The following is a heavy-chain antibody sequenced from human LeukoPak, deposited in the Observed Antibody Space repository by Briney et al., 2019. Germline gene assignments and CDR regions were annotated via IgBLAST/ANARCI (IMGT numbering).Heavy chain of an antibody. CDR2: INHSGST. CDR1: GGSISSGGYY. J-gene: IGHJ6*02. Sequence: PSETLSLTCTVSGGSISSGGYYWSWIRQPQPPGKGLEWIGEINHSGSTKYNPSLKSRVTISVDTSKNQFSLKLSSVTAADTAVYYCARDYRSTIGGEYGMDVWGQGTTVTVSS. V-gene: IGHV4-39*07. CDR3: ARDYRSTIGGEYGMDV. D-gene: IGHD3-16*01.